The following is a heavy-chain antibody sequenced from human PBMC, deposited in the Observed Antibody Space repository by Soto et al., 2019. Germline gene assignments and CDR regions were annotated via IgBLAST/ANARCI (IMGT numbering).Heavy chain of an antibody. CDR2: INAGNGNT. CDR1: GYTFTSYA. D-gene: IGHD2-21*01. V-gene: IGHV1-3*01. J-gene: IGHJ4*02. Sequence: ASVKVSCKASGYTFTSYAMHWVRQAPGQRLEWMGWINAGNGNTKYSQKFQGRVTITRDTSASTAYMELSSLRSEYTAVYSGARRIVVVPALDYWGQGTLVTVSS. CDR3: ARRIVVVPALDY.